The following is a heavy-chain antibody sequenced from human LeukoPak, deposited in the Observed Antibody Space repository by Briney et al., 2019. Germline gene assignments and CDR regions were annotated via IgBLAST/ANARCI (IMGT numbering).Heavy chain of an antibody. CDR3: ARGYSYGHYFDY. Sequence: SVKVSCKASGGTFISYAISWVRQAPGQGLGWMGGIIPIFGTANYAKKFQGRVTITADESTSTAYMELSSLRSEDTAVYYCARGYSYGHYFDYWGQGTLVTVSS. V-gene: IGHV1-69*13. CDR1: GGTFISYA. CDR2: IIPIFGTA. J-gene: IGHJ4*02. D-gene: IGHD5-18*01.